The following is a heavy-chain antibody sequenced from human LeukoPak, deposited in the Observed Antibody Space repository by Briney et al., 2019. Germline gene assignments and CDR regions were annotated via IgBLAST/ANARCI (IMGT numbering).Heavy chain of an antibody. CDR3: ATHTGGGFDY. CDR1: GYTLTELS. D-gene: IGHD3-16*01. Sequence: EASVKVSCKVSGYTLTELSMHWVRQAPGKGLEWMGGFDPEDGETIYAQKFQGRVTTTEDTSTDTAYMELSSLRSEDTAVYYCATHTGGGFDYWGQGTLVTVSS. V-gene: IGHV1-24*01. J-gene: IGHJ4*02. CDR2: FDPEDGET.